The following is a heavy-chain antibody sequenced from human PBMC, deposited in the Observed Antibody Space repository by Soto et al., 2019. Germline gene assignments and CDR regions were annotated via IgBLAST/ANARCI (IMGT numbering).Heavy chain of an antibody. D-gene: IGHD3-22*01. J-gene: IGHJ6*04. V-gene: IGHV4-38-2*02. CDR3: ARDPWQISRNYYDSSGTSGSIYYHYGMGF. CDR2: IYRTWNT. Sequence: SGTVSLTCAVSRYFLSSGYYWGWIRHPPGKGLDWIGRIYRTWNTYYNPSLKSRVTIPEDMYNNQLSLKLNSMTAADTAVYYFARDPWQISRNYYDSSGTSGSIYYHYGMGFSDTGTTGT. CDR1: RYFLSSGYY.